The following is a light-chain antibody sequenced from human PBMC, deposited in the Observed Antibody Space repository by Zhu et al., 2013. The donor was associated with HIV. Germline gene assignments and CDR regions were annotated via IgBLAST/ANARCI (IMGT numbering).Light chain of an antibody. CDR3: QHYYNFPYT. CDR2: HAS. V-gene: IGKV1-5*01. Sequence: DIHLTQSPSTLSASLGDSVTITCRASQTINDLLAWYQQRPGRAPKLLIYHASTLESGVPSRFSGSGSGTEFTLTISDLQPDDFATFYCQHYYNFPYTFGPGTNLEI. CDR1: QTINDL. J-gene: IGKJ2*01.